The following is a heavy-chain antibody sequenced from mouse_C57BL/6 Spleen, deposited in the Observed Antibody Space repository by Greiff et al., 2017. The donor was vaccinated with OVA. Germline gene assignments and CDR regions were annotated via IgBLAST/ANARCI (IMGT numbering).Heavy chain of an antibody. J-gene: IGHJ1*03. CDR1: GYTFTSYW. CDR3: ARRDCSNYWYFDV. CDR2: IHPNSGST. D-gene: IGHD2-5*01. Sequence: QVQLQQPGAELVKPGASVKLSCKASGYTFTSYWMHWVKQRPGQGLEWIGMIHPNSGSTNYNEKFKSKATLTVDKSSSTAYMQLSSLTSEDSAVYYCARRDCSNYWYFDVWGTGTTVTVSS. V-gene: IGHV1-64*01.